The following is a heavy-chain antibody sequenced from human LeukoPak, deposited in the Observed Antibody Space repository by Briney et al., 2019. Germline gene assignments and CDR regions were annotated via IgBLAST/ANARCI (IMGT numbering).Heavy chain of an antibody. V-gene: IGHV1-2*02. CDR3: ARGGGDNWGWDYFDP. Sequence: ASVKVSCKASGYTFTDYHLHWLRQVPGQGLEWMGWILPDSGATNYPQTFVGRVTMTKDTSISTAYMELSTLRSDDTAVYYCARGGGDNWGWDYFDPWGQGTLVIVSS. D-gene: IGHD2-21*01. CDR1: GYTFTDYH. CDR2: ILPDSGAT. J-gene: IGHJ5*02.